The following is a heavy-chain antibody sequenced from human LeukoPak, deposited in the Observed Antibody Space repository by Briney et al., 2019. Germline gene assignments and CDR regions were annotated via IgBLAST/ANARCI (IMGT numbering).Heavy chain of an antibody. CDR3: ERRQMDYFDY. V-gene: IGHV3-53*01. Sequence: GGSLRLSCVASGFTVSTNYMTWVRQSPGKGLEWVSVIYNNDRTYYADSVKGRFTISRDSSKNTLYLQMNSLRAEDTAVYYCERRQMDYFDYWGQGPLVIVSS. CDR1: GFTVSTNY. D-gene: IGHD5-24*01. J-gene: IGHJ4*02. CDR2: IYNNDRT.